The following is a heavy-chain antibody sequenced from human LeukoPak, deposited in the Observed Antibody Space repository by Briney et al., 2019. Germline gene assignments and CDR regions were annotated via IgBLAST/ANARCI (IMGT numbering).Heavy chain of an antibody. CDR3: ARDRPEVVG. Sequence: PGGSLRLSCAASGFTFSSYAMHWVRQAPGKGLEWVAVISYDGSNKYYADSVKGRFTISRDNSKNTLYLQMNSLRAGDTAVYYCARDRPEVVGWGQGTLVTVSS. V-gene: IGHV3-30-3*01. CDR1: GFTFSSYA. CDR2: ISYDGSNK. J-gene: IGHJ4*02. D-gene: IGHD2-15*01.